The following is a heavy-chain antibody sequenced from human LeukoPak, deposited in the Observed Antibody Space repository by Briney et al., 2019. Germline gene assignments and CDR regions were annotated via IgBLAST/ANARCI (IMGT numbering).Heavy chain of an antibody. CDR3: ARGGYSGYRPLTFFDS. J-gene: IGHJ4*02. V-gene: IGHV3-23*01. CDR2: ISANGRIT. CDR1: GFTFSSYA. Sequence: GGSLRLSCAASGFTFSSYAMSWVRQAPGKGLEWVSGISANGRITYYGDSLKGRFNISRDNSKTTVYLQMHSLRVEDTAIYYCARGGYSGYRPLTFFDSWGQGTLVSVSS. D-gene: IGHD5-12*01.